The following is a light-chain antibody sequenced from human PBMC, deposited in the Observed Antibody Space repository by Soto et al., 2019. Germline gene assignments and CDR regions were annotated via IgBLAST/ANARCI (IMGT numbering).Light chain of an antibody. J-gene: IGLJ1*01. Sequence: QSVLTQPASVSGSPGQSITISCTGTSSDVGGDNYVSWYQQHPGKAPKLIIYEVSYRPSGISNRFSGSKSGNKASLTISGLQAEDEAEYYCSSSTISSTVVFGTGTKVTVL. CDR2: EVS. CDR1: SSDVGGDNY. CDR3: SSSTISSTVV. V-gene: IGLV2-14*01.